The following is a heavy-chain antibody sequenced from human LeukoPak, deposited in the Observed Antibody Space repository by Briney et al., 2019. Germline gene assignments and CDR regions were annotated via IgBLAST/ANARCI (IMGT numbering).Heavy chain of an antibody. CDR1: GYTFTSYG. V-gene: IGHV1-18*01. Sequence: ASVKVSCKASGYTFTSYGISWVRQAPGQGLEWMGWISAYNGNTNYAQKLQGRVTMTTDTSTSTAHMELRSLRSDDTAVYYCARENSAAGIDYWGQGTLVTVSS. CDR3: ARENSAAGIDY. CDR2: ISAYNGNT. D-gene: IGHD6-13*01. J-gene: IGHJ4*02.